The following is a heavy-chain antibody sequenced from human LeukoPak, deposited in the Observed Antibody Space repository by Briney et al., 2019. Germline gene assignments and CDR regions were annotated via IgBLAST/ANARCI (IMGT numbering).Heavy chain of an antibody. J-gene: IGHJ6*03. V-gene: IGHV4-59*01. Sequence: SEALSLTCTVSGGSISSYYWSWFRQPPGKGLEWIGYIYYSGSTNYNPSLKSRVTISVDTSKNQFSLKLSSVTAADTAVYYCARTTEAHSWRTRYYDYYMDVWGKGTTATVSS. CDR2: IYYSGST. D-gene: IGHD6-13*01. CDR3: ARTTEAHSWRTRYYDYYMDV. CDR1: GGSISSYY.